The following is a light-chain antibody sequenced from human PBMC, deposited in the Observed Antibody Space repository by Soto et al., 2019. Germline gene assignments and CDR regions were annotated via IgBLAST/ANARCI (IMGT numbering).Light chain of an antibody. Sequence: EILMTQSPATLSVSPGERATLSCRASQSISSNLAWYHHKPGQAPRLLIYDAFTRATGIPARFSGGGSGTEFTLTIGSLQSEDFAVYYCQQYNSGPETFGQGTKVDIK. CDR3: QQYNSGPET. V-gene: IGKV3-15*01. CDR1: QSISSN. CDR2: DAF. J-gene: IGKJ1*01.